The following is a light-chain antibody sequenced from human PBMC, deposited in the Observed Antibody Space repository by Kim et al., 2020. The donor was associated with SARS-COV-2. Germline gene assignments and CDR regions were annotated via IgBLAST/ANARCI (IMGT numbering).Light chain of an antibody. CDR3: QEYNGAPPIT. V-gene: IGKV1-27*01. CDR1: QGISNY. CDR2: AAS. Sequence: DIQMTQSPSSLSASVGDRVTITCRASQGISNYLAWYQKKQGKVPKLLIYAASTLQSGVPSRFSGSGSGTDFTLTISSLQAEDVATYYFQEYNGAPPITFGQRAPLEIK. J-gene: IGKJ5*01.